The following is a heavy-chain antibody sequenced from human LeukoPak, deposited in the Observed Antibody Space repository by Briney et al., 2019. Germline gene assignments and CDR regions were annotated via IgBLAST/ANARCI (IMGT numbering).Heavy chain of an antibody. CDR1: GYTFTGYY. CDR2: INPNSGGT. V-gene: IGHV1-2*02. D-gene: IGHD2-21*01. Sequence: ASVKVSCKASGYTFTGYYIHWVRQAPGQGLEWMGWINPNSGGTNCAQKFQGRVTMTRDTSISTAYMELSRLRSDDTALYYCAKVGETDNIDHWGQGTLVTVYS. CDR3: AKVGETDNIDH. J-gene: IGHJ4*02.